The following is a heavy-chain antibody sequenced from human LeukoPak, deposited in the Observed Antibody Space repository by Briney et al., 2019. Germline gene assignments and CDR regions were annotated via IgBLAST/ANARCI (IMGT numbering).Heavy chain of an antibody. CDR2: ISSSSSYI. J-gene: IGHJ6*02. CDR3: ARATYYYDSSGYYYPRYYYYYGMDV. V-gene: IGHV3-21*01. Sequence: GGSLRLSCAASGFTFSSYSMNWVRQAPGKGLEWVSSISSSSSYIYYADSVKGRFTISRDNAKNSLYLQMNSLRAEDTAVYYRARATYYYDSSGYYYPRYYYYYGMDVWGQGTTVTVPS. D-gene: IGHD3-22*01. CDR1: GFTFSSYS.